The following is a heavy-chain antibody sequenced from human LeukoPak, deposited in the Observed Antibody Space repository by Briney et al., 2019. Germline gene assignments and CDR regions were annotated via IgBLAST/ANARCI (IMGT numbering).Heavy chain of an antibody. CDR3: ARVTTGGYYNC. Sequence: PSRTLSLTCSVPGDSISSGNYYWTWIRQPAGKGLEWIGRIYSTGSTNYNPSLKSRVTISVDTSKNQFSLRLSSVTAADTAVYYCARVTTGGYYNCWGQGTLVTVS. V-gene: IGHV4-61*02. CDR1: GDSISSGNYY. CDR2: IYSTGST. D-gene: IGHD3-22*01. J-gene: IGHJ4*02.